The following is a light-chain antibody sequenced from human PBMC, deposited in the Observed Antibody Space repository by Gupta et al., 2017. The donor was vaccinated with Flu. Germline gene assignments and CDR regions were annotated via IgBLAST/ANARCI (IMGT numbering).Light chain of an antibody. CDR2: KAS. CDR3: QQYNSYSGT. CDR1: QSISSW. J-gene: IGKJ1*01. V-gene: IGKV1-5*03. Sequence: GDRVTITCRASQSISSWLAWYQQKPGKAPKLLIYKASTLQGGVPSRFSGSGSGTEFTLTISSLQPDDFATYYCQQYNSYSGTFGQGTKVEIK.